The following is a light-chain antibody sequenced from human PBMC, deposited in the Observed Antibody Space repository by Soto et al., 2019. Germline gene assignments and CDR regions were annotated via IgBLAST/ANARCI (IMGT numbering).Light chain of an antibody. Sequence: PGDRATLSCRASQSVSRNYLAWYQQKPGQAPRLLIYGASSRATGIPDRFSGSGSGTDFTLTVTRLEPEDFAVYYCQQYGYSNTVGGGTKVDIK. CDR2: GAS. CDR1: QSVSRNY. J-gene: IGKJ4*01. V-gene: IGKV3-20*01. CDR3: QQYGYSNT.